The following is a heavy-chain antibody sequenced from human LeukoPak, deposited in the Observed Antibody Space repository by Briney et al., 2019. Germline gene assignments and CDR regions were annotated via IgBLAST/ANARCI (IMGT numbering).Heavy chain of an antibody. Sequence: PGGSLRLSCAVSGFSFNNFWMSWVRQSPGKGLEWVANIKHDGSEKYYADSVKGRFSVSRDNAENSLYLQMNSLRAEDTAVYFCARDRIQQWFFGYWGQGTLVPVSS. CDR1: GFSFNNFW. CDR2: IKHDGSEK. D-gene: IGHD5-18*01. CDR3: ARDRIQQWFFGY. J-gene: IGHJ4*02. V-gene: IGHV3-7*01.